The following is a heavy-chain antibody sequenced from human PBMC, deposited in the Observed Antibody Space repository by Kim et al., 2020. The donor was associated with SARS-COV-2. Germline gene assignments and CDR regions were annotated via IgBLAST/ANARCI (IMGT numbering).Heavy chain of an antibody. Sequence: GGSLRLSCAASGFTFSSYAMHWVRQAPGKGLEWVAVISYDGSNKYYADSVKGRFTISRDNSKNTLYLQMNSLRAEDTAVYYCARDPSGFFAPHETSSGCVFDYWGQGTLVTVSS. CDR1: GFTFSSYA. CDR3: ARDPSGFFAPHETSSGCVFDY. CDR2: ISYDGSNK. J-gene: IGHJ4*02. V-gene: IGHV3-30-3*01. D-gene: IGHD6-19*01.